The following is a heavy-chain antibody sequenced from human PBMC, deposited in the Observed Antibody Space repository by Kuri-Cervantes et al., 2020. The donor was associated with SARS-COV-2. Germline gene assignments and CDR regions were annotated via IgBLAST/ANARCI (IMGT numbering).Heavy chain of an antibody. Sequence: SCAASGLTFSSYGMHWVRQAPGKGLEWVAVISYDGSNKYYADSVKGRFTISRYNSKNTLYLQMNSLRAEDTAVDYCASRTVTTGYYYGMDVWGQGTTVTVSS. CDR3: ASRTVTTGYYYGMDV. CDR2: ISYDGSNK. D-gene: IGHD4-11*01. CDR1: GLTFSSYG. J-gene: IGHJ6*02. V-gene: IGHV3-30*03.